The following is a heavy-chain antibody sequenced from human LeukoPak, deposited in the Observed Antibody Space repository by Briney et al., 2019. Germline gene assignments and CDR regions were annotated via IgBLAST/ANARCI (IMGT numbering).Heavy chain of an antibody. J-gene: IGHJ6*02. Sequence: GGSLRLSCAASGFTFSSYAMHWVRQAPGKGLEWVAVISYDGSNKYYADSVKGRFTISRDNSKNTLYLQMSSLRAEDTAVYYCARAQGPYSSSWYHYYGMDVWGQGTTVTVSS. V-gene: IGHV3-30-3*01. CDR3: ARAQGPYSSSWYHYYGMDV. CDR2: ISYDGSNK. D-gene: IGHD6-13*01. CDR1: GFTFSSYA.